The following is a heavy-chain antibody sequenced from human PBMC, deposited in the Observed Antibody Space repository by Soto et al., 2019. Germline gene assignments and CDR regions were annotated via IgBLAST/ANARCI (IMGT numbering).Heavy chain of an antibody. J-gene: IGHJ4*02. CDR2: INPNSGGT. CDR1: GYTFTGYY. D-gene: IGHD3-9*01. Sequence: GASVKVSCKASGYTFTGYYMHWVRQAPGQGLEWMGWINPNSGGTNYAQKFQGWVTMTRDTSISTAYMELSRLRSDDTAVYYCARAASTSPILRYFDWLLQKYYFDYWGQATLVTVS. CDR3: ARAASTSPILRYFDWLLQKYYFDY. V-gene: IGHV1-2*04.